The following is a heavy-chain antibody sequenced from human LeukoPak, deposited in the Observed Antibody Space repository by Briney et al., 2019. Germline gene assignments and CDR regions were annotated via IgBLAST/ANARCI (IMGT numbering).Heavy chain of an antibody. Sequence: KMSGPTLVKPPQTLTPTCTFSGFSLSTPGVDVGWIRQPPGKALEWLALIYWDDDKRYSPSLKSRLTITKDTSKNQVVLTMTNMDPVDTATYYCARSHVSGAHDYWGQGTLVTVSS. V-gene: IGHV2-5*02. J-gene: IGHJ4*02. CDR3: ARSHVSGAHDY. CDR2: IYWDDDK. D-gene: IGHD1-26*01. CDR1: GFSLSTPGVD.